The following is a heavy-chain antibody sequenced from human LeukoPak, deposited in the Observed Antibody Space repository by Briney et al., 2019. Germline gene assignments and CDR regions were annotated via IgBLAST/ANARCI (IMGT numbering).Heavy chain of an antibody. Sequence: ASVKVSCKASGYTFTSYYMRWVRQAPGQGLEWMGIINPSGGSTSYAQKFQGRVTMTRDTSTSTVYMELSSLRSEDTAVYYCARDGRIVATILLDYGMDVWGQGTTVTVSS. D-gene: IGHD5-12*01. V-gene: IGHV1-46*01. CDR1: GYTFTSYY. CDR2: INPSGGST. J-gene: IGHJ6*02. CDR3: ARDGRIVATILLDYGMDV.